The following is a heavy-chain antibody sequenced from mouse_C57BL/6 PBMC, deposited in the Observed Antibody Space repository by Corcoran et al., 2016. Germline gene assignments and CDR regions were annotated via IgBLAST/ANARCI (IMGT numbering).Heavy chain of an antibody. Sequence: EVQLQQSGPELVKPGASVKISCKASGYTFTDYYMNWVKQSHGKSLEWIGDINPNNGGTSYNQKFKGKATLTVDKSSSTAYMELRILTSEDSAVYYCARGGYYEYFDVWGTGTTVTVSS. CDR1: GYTFTDYY. D-gene: IGHD2-3*01. J-gene: IGHJ1*03. CDR3: ARGGYYEYFDV. V-gene: IGHV1-26*01. CDR2: INPNNGGT.